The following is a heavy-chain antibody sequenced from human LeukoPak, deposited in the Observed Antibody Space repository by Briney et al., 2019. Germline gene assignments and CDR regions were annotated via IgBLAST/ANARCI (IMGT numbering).Heavy chain of an antibody. CDR2: IIPIFGTA. J-gene: IGHJ4*02. CDR1: GGTFSSYA. CDR3: ARERVATVLFGY. Sequence: ASVKVSCKASGGTFSSYAISWVRQAPGQGREWMGGIIPIFGTANYAQKFQGRVTITADESTSTAYMELSSLRSEDTAVYCCARERVATVLFGYWGQGTLVTVSS. V-gene: IGHV1-69*13. D-gene: IGHD5-12*01.